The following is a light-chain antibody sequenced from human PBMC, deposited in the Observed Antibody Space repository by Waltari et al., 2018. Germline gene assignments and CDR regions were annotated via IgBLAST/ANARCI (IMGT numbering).Light chain of an antibody. CDR1: QSISRY. CDR3: QHHFRLPAT. Sequence: IMLTQSPGTLSLSPGERATLSCRASQSISRYLAWYQQKPGQAPRLLIYGASTRATGIPDRVSGSGSGTDFSLTISGLEPEDAAVYYCQHHFRLPATFGQGTKVEIK. CDR2: GAS. J-gene: IGKJ1*01. V-gene: IGKV3-20*01.